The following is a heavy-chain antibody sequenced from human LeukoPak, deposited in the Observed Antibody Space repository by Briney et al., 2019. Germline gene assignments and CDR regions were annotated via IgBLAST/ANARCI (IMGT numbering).Heavy chain of an antibody. J-gene: IGHJ4*02. Sequence: GGSLRLSCTASEFTVSRNYMLWVRQAPGKGLEWVSLIFSNGDTHYADSVKGRLTISRDTSKNTVYLQMNSLRVEDTAMYYCTRDQMNYWGQGTLVTVSS. D-gene: IGHD5-24*01. CDR2: IFSNGDT. V-gene: IGHV3-53*01. CDR1: EFTVSRNY. CDR3: TRDQMNY.